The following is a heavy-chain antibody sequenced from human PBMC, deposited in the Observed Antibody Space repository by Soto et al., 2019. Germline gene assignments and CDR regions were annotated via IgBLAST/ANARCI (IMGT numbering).Heavy chain of an antibody. V-gene: IGHV4-59*01. Sequence: QVQLQESGPGLVKPSETLSLTCTVSGGSLSSYYWSWLRQPPGKGLEWIGYIYYSGSTNYNPSLKSRVTISVDTSKNQFSLKLSSVTAADTAVYYCARGYSSSRFDYWGQGTLVTVSS. CDR2: IYYSGST. J-gene: IGHJ4*02. D-gene: IGHD6-6*01. CDR1: GGSLSSYY. CDR3: ARGYSSSRFDY.